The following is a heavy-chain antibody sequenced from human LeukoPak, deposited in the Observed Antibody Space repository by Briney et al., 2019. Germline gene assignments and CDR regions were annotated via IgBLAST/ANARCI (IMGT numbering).Heavy chain of an antibody. CDR1: GFTFSSYW. CDR2: IKQDGSEK. D-gene: IGHD3-10*01. CDR3: ARDGGGY. Sequence: GGSLRLSCAASGFTFSSYWTSWVRQAPGKGLEWVANIKQDGSEKYYVDSVKGRFTISRDNAKNSLYLQMNSLRAEDTAVYYCARDGGGYWGQGTLVTVSS. J-gene: IGHJ4*02. V-gene: IGHV3-7*01.